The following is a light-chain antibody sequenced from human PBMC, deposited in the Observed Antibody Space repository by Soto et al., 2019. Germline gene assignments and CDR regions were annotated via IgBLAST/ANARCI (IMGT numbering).Light chain of an antibody. CDR1: RSDVGGYNY. J-gene: IGLJ1*01. CDR3: TSYSSTTYV. V-gene: IGLV2-14*01. Sequence: QSALTQPASVSGSPGQSITIACTGTRSDVGGYNYVSWYQRHPGKAPKLMIYEVSQRPSGVSNRFSGSKSGNTAALTISGLQAEDEAEYYCTSYSSTTYVVGTGTKLTVL. CDR2: EVS.